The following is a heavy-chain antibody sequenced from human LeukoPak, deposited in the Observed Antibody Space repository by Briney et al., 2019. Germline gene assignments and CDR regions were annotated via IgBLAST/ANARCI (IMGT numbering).Heavy chain of an antibody. J-gene: IGHJ6*04. CDR2: INPNSGGT. D-gene: IGHD2-2*01. Sequence: GASVKVSCKASGYTLTAYYMHWVRQAPGQGLEWMGWINPNSGGTNYAQKFQGRVTMTRDTSISTAYMELSRLRSDDTAVYYCARDQGRVAQRGNNVVVPAAIALDVWGKGTTVTVSA. V-gene: IGHV1-2*02. CDR1: GYTLTAYY. CDR3: ARDQGRVAQRGNNVVVPAAIALDV.